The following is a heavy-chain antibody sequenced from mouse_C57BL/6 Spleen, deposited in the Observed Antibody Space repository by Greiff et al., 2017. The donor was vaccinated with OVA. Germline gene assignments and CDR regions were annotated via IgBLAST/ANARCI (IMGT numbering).Heavy chain of an antibody. J-gene: IGHJ1*03. Sequence: VQLQQSGAELVKPGASVKISCKASGYAFSSYWMNWVKQRPGKGLEWIGQIYPGDGDTNYNGKFKGKATLTADKSSSTAYMQLSSLTSEDSAVYFCARYLSSPYWYFDVWGTGTTVTVSS. CDR2: IYPGDGDT. D-gene: IGHD1-1*01. CDR3: ARYLSSPYWYFDV. V-gene: IGHV1-80*01. CDR1: GYAFSSYW.